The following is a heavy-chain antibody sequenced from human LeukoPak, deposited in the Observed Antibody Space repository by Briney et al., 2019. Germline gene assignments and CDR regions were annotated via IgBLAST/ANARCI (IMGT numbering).Heavy chain of an antibody. J-gene: IGHJ4*02. Sequence: PGGSLRLSCAASGFTLCSYGMIGVRQAPGEGLEWVSGISGSGTSTYLADAVKGRFTSSRDNSKNTLYLQMNSLRADDTAVYYCAKANYGSGSFPPSPFDYWGQGTLVTVSS. CDR1: GFTLCSYG. D-gene: IGHD3-10*01. CDR2: ISGSGTST. CDR3: AKANYGSGSFPPSPFDY. V-gene: IGHV3-23*01.